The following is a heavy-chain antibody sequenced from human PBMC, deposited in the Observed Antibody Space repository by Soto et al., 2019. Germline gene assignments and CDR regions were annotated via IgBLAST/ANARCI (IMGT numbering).Heavy chain of an antibody. J-gene: IGHJ4*02. D-gene: IGHD5-18*01. CDR1: GFSLSTSGVG. CDR2: IYWDDDK. V-gene: IGHV2-5*02. CDR3: AHGGYSYGHTGGFDY. Sequence: QITLKESGPTLVKPTQTLTLTCTFSGFSLSTSGVGVGWIRQPPGKALEWLALIYWDDDKRYSPSLKSRLTIXXDXSXXQVVLTMTNLDPVDTATYYCAHGGYSYGHTGGFDYWGQGTLVTVSS.